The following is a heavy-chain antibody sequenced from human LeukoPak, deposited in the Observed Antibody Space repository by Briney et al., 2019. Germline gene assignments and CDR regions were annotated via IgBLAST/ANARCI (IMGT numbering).Heavy chain of an antibody. J-gene: IGHJ3*02. V-gene: IGHV1-69*13. CDR2: IIPIFGTA. D-gene: IGHD3-10*01. CDR3: VTGGSGSYLGLRAFDI. Sequence: ASVKVSCKASGGTFSSYAISWVRQAPGQGLEWMGGIIPIFGTANYAQKFQGRVTITADESTSTAYMELSSLRSEDTAVYYCVTGGSGSYLGLRAFDIWGQGTMVTVSS. CDR1: GGTFSSYA.